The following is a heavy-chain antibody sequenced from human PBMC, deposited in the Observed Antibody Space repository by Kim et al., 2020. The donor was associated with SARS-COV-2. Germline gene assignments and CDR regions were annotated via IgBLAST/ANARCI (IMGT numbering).Heavy chain of an antibody. CDR3: ARDFGIAVAGRDY. J-gene: IGHJ4*02. D-gene: IGHD6-19*01. Sequence: YADSVKPRLTISRDTTKNSLNLQMNSLRSEDTAVYYCARDFGIAVAGRDYWGQGALVTVSS. V-gene: IGHV3-21*01.